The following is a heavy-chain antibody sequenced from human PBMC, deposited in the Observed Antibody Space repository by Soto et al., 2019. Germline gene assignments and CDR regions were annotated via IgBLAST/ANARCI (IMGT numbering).Heavy chain of an antibody. CDR3: AAFGSLWFGELLDY. V-gene: IGHV1-58*01. Sequence: SVKVSCKASGFTFTSSAVQWVRQARGQRLEWIGWIVVGSGNTNYAQKFQERVTITRDMSTSTAYMELSSLRSEDTAVYYCAAFGSLWFGELLDYWGQGTLVTVSS. CDR2: IVVGSGNT. D-gene: IGHD3-10*01. J-gene: IGHJ4*02. CDR1: GFTFTSSA.